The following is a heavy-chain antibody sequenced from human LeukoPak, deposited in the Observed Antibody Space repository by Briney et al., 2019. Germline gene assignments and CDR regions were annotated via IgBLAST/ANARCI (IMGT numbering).Heavy chain of an antibody. V-gene: IGHV3-21*06. CDR1: GFTFSNYN. J-gene: IGHJ4*02. Sequence: GGSLRLSCEASGFTFSNYNMNWVRQAPGKELEWVSSITSTSSYIYYADSVKGRFTISRDNARNSLYLQMNNLRADDTAVYYCARDYTGGWNDFWGQGTLVTVSS. CDR2: ITSTSSYI. CDR3: ARDYTGGWNDF. D-gene: IGHD7-27*01.